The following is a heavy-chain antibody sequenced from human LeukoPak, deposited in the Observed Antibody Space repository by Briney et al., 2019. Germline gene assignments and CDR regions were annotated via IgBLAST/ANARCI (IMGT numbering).Heavy chain of an antibody. CDR3: ARGQVWSGYYGFDY. CDR1: GGSFSGYY. D-gene: IGHD3-3*01. V-gene: IGHV4-34*01. CDR2: INHSGST. Sequence: SETLSLTCAVYGGSFSGYYWSWIRQPPGKGLEWIGEINHSGSTNYKPSLKSRVTISVDTSKNQFSLKLSSVTAADTAVYYCARGQVWSGYYGFDYWGQGTLVTVSS. J-gene: IGHJ4*02.